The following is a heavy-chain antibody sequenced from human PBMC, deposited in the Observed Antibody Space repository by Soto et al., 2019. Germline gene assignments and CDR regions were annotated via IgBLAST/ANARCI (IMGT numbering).Heavy chain of an antibody. CDR1: GGSISSSSYY. CDR3: ARSVYDFWSGYPYYYYYMDV. Sequence: PSETLSLTCTVSGGSISSSSYYWGWIRQPPGKGLEWIGSIYYSGSTYYNPSLKSRVTISVDTSKNQFSLKLSSVTAADTAVYYCARSVYDFWSGYPYYYYYMDVWGKGTKVTVSS. D-gene: IGHD3-3*01. V-gene: IGHV4-39*01. CDR2: IYYSGST. J-gene: IGHJ6*03.